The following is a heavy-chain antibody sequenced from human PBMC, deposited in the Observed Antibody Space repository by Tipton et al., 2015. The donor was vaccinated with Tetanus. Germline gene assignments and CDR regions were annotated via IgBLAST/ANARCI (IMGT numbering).Heavy chain of an antibody. D-gene: IGHD3-3*01. V-gene: IGHV4-39*07. CDR1: GDSISGSHYY. Sequence: TLSLTCSVSGDSISGSHYYWGWVRQAPGKGPEWIGSIYYTGSTYHSPSLRSRVTMSIDTSKNQLSLKLSSVTSADTAVYYCARTSGYLYSSYWGQGALVTVSS. CDR2: IYYTGST. CDR3: ARTSGYLYSSY. J-gene: IGHJ1*01.